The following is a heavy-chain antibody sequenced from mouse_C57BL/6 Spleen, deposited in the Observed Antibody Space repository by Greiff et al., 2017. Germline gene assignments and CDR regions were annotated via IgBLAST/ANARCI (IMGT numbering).Heavy chain of an antibody. D-gene: IGHD1-1*01. J-gene: IGHJ3*01. Sequence: EVKLEESGGGLVKPGGSLKLSCAASGFTFSDYEMHWVRQAPEKGLEWVAYISSGSSTIYYADTVKGRATIPRDNASNTLFLQLTSLRSEDTAMYYCARGGSSPWFAYWGQGTLVTVSA. CDR2: ISSGSSTI. V-gene: IGHV5-17*01. CDR3: ARGGSSPWFAY. CDR1: GFTFSDYE.